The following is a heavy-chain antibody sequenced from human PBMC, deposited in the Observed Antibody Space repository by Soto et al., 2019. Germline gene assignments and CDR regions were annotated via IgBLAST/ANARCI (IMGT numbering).Heavy chain of an antibody. CDR2: IKQDGSEK. V-gene: IGHV3-7*01. CDR1: GFTFSSYW. Sequence: GGSLRLSCAASGFTFSSYWMSWVRQAPGKGLEWVANIKQDGSEKYYMDSVKGRFTISRDNAKNSLYLQMNSLRAEDTAVYYCARDWAPGIAASEPNWYFDLWGRGTLVTVSS. CDR3: ARDWAPGIAASEPNWYFDL. J-gene: IGHJ2*01. D-gene: IGHD6-13*01.